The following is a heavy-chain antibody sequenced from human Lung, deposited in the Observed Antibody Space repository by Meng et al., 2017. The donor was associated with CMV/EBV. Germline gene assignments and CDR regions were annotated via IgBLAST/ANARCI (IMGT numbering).Heavy chain of an antibody. J-gene: IGHJ6*02. CDR3: ARGKGSYYYYYGMDV. CDR2: MNPNSGNT. V-gene: IGHV1-8*01. Sequence: ASXXVSCKASGYTFTSYDINWVRQATGQGLEWMGWMNPNSGNTGYAQKFQGRVTMTRNTSIRTAYMELSSLRSEDTAVYYCARGKGSYYYYYGMDVWGQGTXVTVSS. D-gene: IGHD5-18*01. CDR1: GYTFTSYD.